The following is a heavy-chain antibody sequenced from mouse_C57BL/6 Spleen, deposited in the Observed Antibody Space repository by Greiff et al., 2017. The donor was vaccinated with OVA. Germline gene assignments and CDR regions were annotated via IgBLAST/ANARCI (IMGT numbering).Heavy chain of an antibody. CDR3: ARRGQAHYAMDY. J-gene: IGHJ4*01. D-gene: IGHD3-2*02. Sequence: QQSCKASGYTFTSYWMHWVKQRPGQGLAWIGEIDPSDSYTNYNQKFKGKSTLTVDKSSSTAYMQLSSLTSEDSAVYYCARRGQAHYAMDYWGQGTSVTVSS. V-gene: IGHV1-69*01. CDR1: GYTFTSYW. CDR2: IDPSDSYT.